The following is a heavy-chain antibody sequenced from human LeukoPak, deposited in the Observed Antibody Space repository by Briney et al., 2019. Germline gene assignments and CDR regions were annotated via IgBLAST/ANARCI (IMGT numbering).Heavy chain of an antibody. J-gene: IGHJ6*02. Sequence: PGGSLRLSCAASGFTFSTYAMSWVRQAPGKGLEWVSGINGGGSSTYYADSVKGRFSISRDNSKNTLFLQMNSLRAEDTAVYYCASSEFYYGFDVRGQGTTVTVSS. D-gene: IGHD3-10*01. CDR1: GFTFSTYA. V-gene: IGHV3-23*01. CDR3: ASSEFYYGFDV. CDR2: INGGGSST.